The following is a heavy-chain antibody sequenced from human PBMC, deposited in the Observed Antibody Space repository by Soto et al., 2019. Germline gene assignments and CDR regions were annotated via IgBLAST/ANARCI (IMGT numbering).Heavy chain of an antibody. CDR1: GYTFTSYF. Sequence: QVQLVQSGAEVKKPGASVKVSCKASGYTFTSYFITWVRQAPGQGLEWMGWISAYNGNTNYAQMLQGRVTMTTDKSSATAYMEMTSLRSHDTAVYYCARQNYYSGMDVWGQGTTVTVSS. V-gene: IGHV1-18*01. CDR2: ISAYNGNT. J-gene: IGHJ6*02. CDR3: ARQNYYSGMDV.